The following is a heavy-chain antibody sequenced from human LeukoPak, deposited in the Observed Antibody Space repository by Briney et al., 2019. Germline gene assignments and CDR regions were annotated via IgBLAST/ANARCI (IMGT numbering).Heavy chain of an antibody. D-gene: IGHD4-11*01. Sequence: GRSLRLSCAASGFTFSSYGMHWVRQAPGKGLEWVAVIWYDGSNKYYADSVKGRFTISRDNSKNTLYLQMNSLRAEDTAVYYCAILTVTIDYWGQGTLVTVSS. J-gene: IGHJ4*02. CDR2: IWYDGSNK. V-gene: IGHV3-33*01. CDR3: AILTVTIDY. CDR1: GFTFSSYG.